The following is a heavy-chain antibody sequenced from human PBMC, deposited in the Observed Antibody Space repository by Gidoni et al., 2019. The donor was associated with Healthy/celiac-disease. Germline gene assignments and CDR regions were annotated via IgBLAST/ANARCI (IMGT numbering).Heavy chain of an antibody. V-gene: IGHV3-23*01. CDR2: ISGSGGST. J-gene: IGHJ4*02. CDR1: GFTFSSYA. D-gene: IGHD3-10*01. CDR3: AKPPNFYGSGSKVDY. Sequence: EVQLLESGGGLVQPGGSLRLSCAASGFTFSSYAMSWVRQAPGKGLEGVSAISGSGGSTYYADSVKGRFTISRDNSKNTLYLQMNSLRAEDTAVYYCAKPPNFYGSGSKVDYWGQGTLVTVSS.